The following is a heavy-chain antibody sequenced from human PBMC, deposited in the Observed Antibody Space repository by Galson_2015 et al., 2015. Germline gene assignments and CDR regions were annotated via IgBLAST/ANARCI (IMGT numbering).Heavy chain of an antibody. V-gene: IGHV3-23*01. CDR1: GFTFSSYA. D-gene: IGHD3-10*01. Sequence: SLRLSCAASGFTFSSYAMSWVRQAPGKGLEWVSAISGSGGSTYYADSVKGRFTISRDNSKNTLYLQMNSLRAEDTAVYYCAKGGGDYYGSVPGDYFDYWGQGTLVTVSS. CDR2: ISGSGGST. CDR3: AKGGGDYYGSVPGDYFDY. J-gene: IGHJ4*02.